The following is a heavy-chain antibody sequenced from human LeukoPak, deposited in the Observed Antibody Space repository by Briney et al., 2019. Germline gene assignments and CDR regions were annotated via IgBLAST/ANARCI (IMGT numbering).Heavy chain of an antibody. V-gene: IGHV3-30*02. Sequence: GGSLRLSCAASGFTFSRYGIHWVRQAPGKGPEWVAFIRYDGSEKYYADSVKGRFTISRDNAKNSLSLQMNSLRAEDTAVYYCAREGDGYNSPIDYWGQGTLVTVSS. CDR3: AREGDGYNSPIDY. CDR1: GFTFSRYG. J-gene: IGHJ4*02. D-gene: IGHD5-24*01. CDR2: IRYDGSEK.